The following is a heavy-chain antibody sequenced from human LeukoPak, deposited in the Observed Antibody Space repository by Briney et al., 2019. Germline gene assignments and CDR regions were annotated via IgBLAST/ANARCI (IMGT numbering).Heavy chain of an antibody. Sequence: GESLKISCKGSGYSFTSYWIGWVRQMPGKGLEWMGIIYPGDSDTRYSPSFQGQVTISADKSISTAYLQWSSLKASDTAMSYCARMRQPPPFYFDYWGQGTLVTVSS. CDR2: IYPGDSDT. CDR1: GYSFTSYW. V-gene: IGHV5-51*01. D-gene: IGHD1-1*01. J-gene: IGHJ4*02. CDR3: ARMRQPPPFYFDY.